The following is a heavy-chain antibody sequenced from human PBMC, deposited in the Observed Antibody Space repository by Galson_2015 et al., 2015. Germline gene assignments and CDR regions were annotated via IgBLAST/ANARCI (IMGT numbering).Heavy chain of an antibody. D-gene: IGHD3-22*01. Sequence: ETLSLTCTVSGGSISSSSYYWGWIRQPPGKGLEWIGSIYYSGSTYYNPSLKSRVTISVDTSKNQFSLKLSSVTAADTAVYYCARVITPSTGGYYYTDVWGKGTTVTVSS. CDR2: IYYSGST. V-gene: IGHV4-39*01. CDR1: GGSISSSSYY. CDR3: ARVITPSTGGYYYTDV. J-gene: IGHJ6*03.